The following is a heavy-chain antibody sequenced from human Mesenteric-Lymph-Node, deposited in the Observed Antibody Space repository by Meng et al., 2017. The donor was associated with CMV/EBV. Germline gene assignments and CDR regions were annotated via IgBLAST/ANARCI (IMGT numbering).Heavy chain of an antibody. CDR3: ARDRARYGMDI. CDR1: GFTLRSFV. D-gene: IGHD3-10*01. Sequence: GESLKISCAASGFTLRSFVMHWVRLAPGKGLEWVATISFDGSNEHSADSVKGRFTISRDNAKNSLFLQMNSLRADDTAMYYCARDRARYGMDIWGQGTTVTVSS. CDR2: ISFDGSNE. V-gene: IGHV3-30*04. J-gene: IGHJ6*02.